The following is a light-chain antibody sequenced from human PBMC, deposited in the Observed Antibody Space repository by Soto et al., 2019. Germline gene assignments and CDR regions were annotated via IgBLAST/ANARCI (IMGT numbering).Light chain of an antibody. Sequence: EIVLTQSPGTLSLSPGERATLSCRASQSVSSEYLAWYLQKPGQAPRLLIYGVSRRATGVPDRFSGSGSGTDFTLTISRLEPEDFAVYYCQQYGISPRTFGQGTKVEIK. CDR3: QQYGISPRT. V-gene: IGKV3-20*01. J-gene: IGKJ1*01. CDR2: GVS. CDR1: QSVSSEY.